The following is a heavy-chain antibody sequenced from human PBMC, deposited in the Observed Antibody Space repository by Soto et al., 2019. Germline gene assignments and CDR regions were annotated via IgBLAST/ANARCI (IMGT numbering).Heavy chain of an antibody. CDR1: GFTFSSYS. J-gene: IGHJ3*01. D-gene: IGHD3-10*01. V-gene: IGHV3-48*01. CDR3: ARDRASGSSSRAFDL. Sequence: GGSLRLSCAASGFTFSSYSMNWVRQAPGKGLEWVSYISGGSNTIYYAASLKGRFIISRDNAKSSLFLQMNSLRAEDTALYYCARDRASGSSSRAFDLWGQGTMVTVSS. CDR2: ISGGSNTI.